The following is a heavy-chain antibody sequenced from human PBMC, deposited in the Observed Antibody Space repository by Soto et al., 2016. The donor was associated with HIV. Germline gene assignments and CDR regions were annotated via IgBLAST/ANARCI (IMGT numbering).Heavy chain of an antibody. Sequence: EVQLVESGGGLVQPGGSLKLSCAASGFTFSGSAMHWVRQASGKGLEWVGRIRSKANSYATAYAASVKGRFTISRDDSKNTAYLQMNSLKTEDTAVYYCTRLYDSSGYLMGYGMDVWGQGTTVTVSS. V-gene: IGHV3-73*01. J-gene: IGHJ6*02. CDR1: GFTFSGSA. CDR3: TRLYDSSGYLMGYGMDV. D-gene: IGHD3-22*01. CDR2: IRSKANSYAT.